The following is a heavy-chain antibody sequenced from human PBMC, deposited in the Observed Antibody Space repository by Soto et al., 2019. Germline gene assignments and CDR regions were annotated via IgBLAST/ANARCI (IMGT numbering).Heavy chain of an antibody. CDR3: ARVGSITGTTMSWFDP. CDR1: GGSISSGDYY. D-gene: IGHD1-7*01. CDR2: IYYSGST. Sequence: PSETLSLTCTVSGGSISSGDYYWSWIRQPPGKGLEWIGYIYYSGSTYYNPSLKSRVTISVDTSKNQFSLKLSSVTAADTAVYYCARVGSITGTTMSWFDPWGQGTLVTVSS. J-gene: IGHJ5*02. V-gene: IGHV4-30-4*01.